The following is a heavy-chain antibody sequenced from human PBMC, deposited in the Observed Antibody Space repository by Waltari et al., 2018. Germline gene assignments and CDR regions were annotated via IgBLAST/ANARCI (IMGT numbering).Heavy chain of an antibody. CDR1: GFTFSSYE. CDR3: ARGADIVVVVAAAPGWLGY. J-gene: IGHJ4*02. Sequence: EVQLVESGGGLVQPGGSLRLSCAASGFTFSSYEMNWVRQAPGKGLEWVSYISSSGSTIYYADSGKGRVTISRDNAKNSLYLQMNSLRAEDTAVYYCARGADIVVVVAAAPGWLGYWGQGTLVTVSS. CDR2: ISSSGSTI. D-gene: IGHD2-15*01. V-gene: IGHV3-48*03.